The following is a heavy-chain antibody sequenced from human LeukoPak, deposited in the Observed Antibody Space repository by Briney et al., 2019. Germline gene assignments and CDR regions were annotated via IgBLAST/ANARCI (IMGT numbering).Heavy chain of an antibody. CDR1: GYSFTSYW. Sequence: GDPPKISCKASGYSFTSYWISWVRQMPGKGLEWMGMIDPSDSYTIYSPSFQGHVTSSADKSISTADLQGSSLKAPDTARYYWARQRADYSSDHGGQGTLVSVS. CDR3: ARQRADYSSDH. D-gene: IGHD4-11*01. J-gene: IGHJ4*02. CDR2: IDPSDSYT. V-gene: IGHV5-10-1*01.